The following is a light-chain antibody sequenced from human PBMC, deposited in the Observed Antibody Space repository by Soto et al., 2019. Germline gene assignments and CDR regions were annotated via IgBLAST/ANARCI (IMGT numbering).Light chain of an antibody. Sequence: EIVMTQSPATLSVSPGERATLSCRASQSVSSNLAWYQQKPGQAPRLLIYGASTRATGIPARFSCSGSGTEFTLTISSLQSEDSAVYYCQQYNNWPPVTFGGGTKVEIK. CDR1: QSVSSN. J-gene: IGKJ4*01. V-gene: IGKV3D-15*01. CDR3: QQYNNWPPVT. CDR2: GAS.